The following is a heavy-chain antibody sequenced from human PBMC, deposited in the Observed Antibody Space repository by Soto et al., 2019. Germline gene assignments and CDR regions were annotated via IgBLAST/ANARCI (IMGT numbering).Heavy chain of an antibody. J-gene: IGHJ2*01. Sequence: GGSLRLSCAASGFTFSSYSMNWVRQAPGKGLEWVSYISSSSSTIYYADSVKGRFTISRDNAKNSLYLQMNSLRAEDTAVYYCARSNFSIVVVVAATRNYWYFDLWGRGTLVTVSP. D-gene: IGHD2-15*01. CDR1: GFTFSSYS. CDR2: ISSSSSTI. V-gene: IGHV3-48*01. CDR3: ARSNFSIVVVVAATRNYWYFDL.